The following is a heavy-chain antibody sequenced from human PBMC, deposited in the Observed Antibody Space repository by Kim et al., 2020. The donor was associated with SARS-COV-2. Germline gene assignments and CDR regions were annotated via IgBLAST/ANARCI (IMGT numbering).Heavy chain of an antibody. V-gene: IGHV1-18*01. CDR3: ARDFKGGENYDYSLLGEYYYYYYGMDV. Sequence: ASVKVSCKASGYTFTSYGISWVRQAPGQGLEWMGWISAYNGNTNYAQKLQGRVTMTTDTSTSTAYMELRSLRSDDTAVYYCARDFKGGENYDYSLLGEYYYYYYGMDVWGQGTTVTVSS. D-gene: IGHD5-12*01. J-gene: IGHJ6*02. CDR2: ISAYNGNT. CDR1: GYTFTSYG.